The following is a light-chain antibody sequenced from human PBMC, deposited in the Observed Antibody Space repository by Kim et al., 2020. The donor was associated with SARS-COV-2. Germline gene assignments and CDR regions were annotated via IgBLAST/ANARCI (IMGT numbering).Light chain of an antibody. CDR3: QQYNSYSPRT. CDR2: DAS. Sequence: DIQMTQSPSTLSASVGDRVTITCRASQSVSTWLAWYQQKPGKAPNLLIFDASTLESGVPSRFSGSGSGTEFTLTISSLQPDDVATYYCQQYNSYSPRTFAQGTKVDIK. V-gene: IGKV1-5*01. J-gene: IGKJ1*01. CDR1: QSVSTW.